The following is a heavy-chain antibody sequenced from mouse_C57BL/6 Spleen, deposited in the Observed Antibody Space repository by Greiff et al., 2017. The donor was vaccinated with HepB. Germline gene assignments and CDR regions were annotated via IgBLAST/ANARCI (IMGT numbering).Heavy chain of an antibody. CDR1: GFTFSDYG. CDR2: ISSGSSTI. Sequence: EVHLVESGGGLVKPGGSLKLSCAASGFTFSDYGMHWVRQAPEKGLEWVAYISSGSSTIYYADTVKGRFTISRDNAKNTLFLQMTSLRSEDTAMYYCARSDTLAWFAYWGKGTLVTVSA. CDR3: ARSDTLAWFAY. D-gene: IGHD6-1*01. V-gene: IGHV5-17*01. J-gene: IGHJ3*01.